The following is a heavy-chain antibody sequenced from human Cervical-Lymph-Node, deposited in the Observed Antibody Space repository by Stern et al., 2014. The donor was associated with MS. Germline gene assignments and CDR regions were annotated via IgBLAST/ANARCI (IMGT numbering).Heavy chain of an antibody. D-gene: IGHD2/OR15-2a*01. V-gene: IGHV4-38-2*02. CDR1: GYSISSGYY. CDR2: IYHSGST. CDR3: ARDSSVIGNFDY. Sequence: DQLVESGPGLVKPSETLSLTCTVSGYSISSGYYWGWIRQPPGKGPEWFGSIYHSGSTYYNPSLKGRVTISVDTSKNQFSLKLSSVTAADTAVFYCARDSSVIGNFDYWGQGTLVTVSS. J-gene: IGHJ4*02.